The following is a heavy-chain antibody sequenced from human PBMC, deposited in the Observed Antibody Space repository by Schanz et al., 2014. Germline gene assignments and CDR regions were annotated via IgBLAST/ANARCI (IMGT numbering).Heavy chain of an antibody. CDR1: GFTFSIYS. J-gene: IGHJ3*02. V-gene: IGHV3-48*01. D-gene: IGHD3-10*01. CDR3: AKGRFGELSAFDI. CDR2: ISSSSSTR. Sequence: EVPLLESGGGLVQPGGSLRLSCTASGFTFSIYSMNWVRQAPGKGLEWVSYISSSSSTRYYADSVKGRFTISRDNAKNSLFLQMNSLRAEDTAVYYCAKGRFGELSAFDIWGQGTMVTVSS.